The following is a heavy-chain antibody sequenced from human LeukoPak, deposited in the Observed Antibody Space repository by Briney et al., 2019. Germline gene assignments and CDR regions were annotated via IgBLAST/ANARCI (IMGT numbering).Heavy chain of an antibody. CDR2: MNPNSGNT. Sequence: ASVKVSCKASGYTFTSYDINWVRQATGQGLEWMGWMNPNSGNTGYAQEFQGRVTMTRNTSISTAYMELSSLRSEDTAVYYCAKDWAGRWELLNGAFDIWGQGTMVTVSS. D-gene: IGHD1-26*01. CDR3: AKDWAGRWELLNGAFDI. CDR1: GYTFTSYD. J-gene: IGHJ3*02. V-gene: IGHV1-8*01.